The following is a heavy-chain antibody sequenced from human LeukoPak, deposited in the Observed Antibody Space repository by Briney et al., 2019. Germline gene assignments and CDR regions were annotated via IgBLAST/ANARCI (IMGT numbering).Heavy chain of an antibody. J-gene: IGHJ4*02. CDR2: ITLDGSQK. CDR3: ATEDWFRFDS. Sequence: GGSLRLSCAASGFTFNCYRMAWVRQAPGKGLEWVATITLDGSQKYYVDSVQGRFTISRDNAEKSLFLQVSSLRADDTAVYYCATEDWFRFDSWGQGALLIVSS. D-gene: IGHD3-10*01. CDR1: GFTFNCYR. V-gene: IGHV3-7*05.